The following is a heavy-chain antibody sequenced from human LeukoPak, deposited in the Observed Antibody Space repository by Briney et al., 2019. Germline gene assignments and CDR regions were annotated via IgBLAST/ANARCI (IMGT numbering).Heavy chain of an antibody. V-gene: IGHV1-18*01. Sequence: GASVKVSCKASGYTFTSYGISWVRQAPGQGLEWMGRISAYNGNTNYAQKLQGRVTMTTDTSTSTAYMELRSLRSDDTAVYYCAREPYYDILTGSNYFDYWGQGTLVTVSS. J-gene: IGHJ4*02. CDR3: AREPYYDILTGSNYFDY. CDR2: ISAYNGNT. D-gene: IGHD3-9*01. CDR1: GYTFTSYG.